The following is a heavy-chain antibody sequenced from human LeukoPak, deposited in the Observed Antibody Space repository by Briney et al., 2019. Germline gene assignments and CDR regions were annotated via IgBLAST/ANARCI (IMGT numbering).Heavy chain of an antibody. Sequence: ASVKVSCKASGGTFSSYAISWVRQAPGQGLEWMGGIIPIFGTANYAQKFQGRVTITADESTSTAYMELSSLRSEDTAVYYCARALIGLVLATNAFDIWGQGTMVTVSS. CDR2: IIPIFGTA. D-gene: IGHD5-12*01. CDR3: ARALIGLVLATNAFDI. CDR1: GGTFSSYA. J-gene: IGHJ3*02. V-gene: IGHV1-69*13.